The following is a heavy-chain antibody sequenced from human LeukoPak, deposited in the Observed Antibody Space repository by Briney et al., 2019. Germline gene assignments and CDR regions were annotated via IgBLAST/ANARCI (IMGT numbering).Heavy chain of an antibody. D-gene: IGHD3-22*01. CDR1: GFTFSIYG. CDR2: IANDGKTT. J-gene: IGHJ3*02. V-gene: IGHV3-30*03. CDR3: ARYRDYYDSSGPSNAFDI. Sequence: PGGTLRLSCAASGFTFSIYGTHWVRQAPGKGLEWVAVIANDGKTTYYADSVKGRFTISRDNSKNTLYLQMNSLRAEDTAVYYCARYRDYYDSSGPSNAFDIWGQGTMVTVSS.